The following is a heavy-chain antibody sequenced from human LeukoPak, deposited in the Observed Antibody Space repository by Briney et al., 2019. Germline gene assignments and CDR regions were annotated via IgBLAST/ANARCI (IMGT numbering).Heavy chain of an antibody. V-gene: IGHV3-23*01. D-gene: IGHD3-16*02. Sequence: QPGGSLRLSCAASGFTFSSYGMSWVRQAPGKGLKCVSAISGSGGSTYYADSVKGRFNISRDNSKNTLYLQMNSLRAEDTAVYYCATDSWGSYRSPSDYWGQGTLVTVSS. CDR1: GFTFSSYG. CDR2: ISGSGGST. CDR3: ATDSWGSYRSPSDY. J-gene: IGHJ4*02.